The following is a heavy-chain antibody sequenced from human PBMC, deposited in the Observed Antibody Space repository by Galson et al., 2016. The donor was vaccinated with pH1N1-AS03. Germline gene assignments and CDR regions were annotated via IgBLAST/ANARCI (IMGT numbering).Heavy chain of an antibody. V-gene: IGHV3-53*01. CDR3: ARVDSSTYSDGWVPFDY. CDR1: GLSLAKNY. CDR2: IYTGGDT. Sequence: SLRLSCAVSGLSLAKNYMSWVRQAPGKGLEWVSSIYTGGDTVSTDSVRGRFTLSRDDSKNPLYLQMNSLRAADTAMYYCARVDSSTYSDGWVPFDYWGQGTLVTVSS. D-gene: IGHD5-24*01. J-gene: IGHJ4*02.